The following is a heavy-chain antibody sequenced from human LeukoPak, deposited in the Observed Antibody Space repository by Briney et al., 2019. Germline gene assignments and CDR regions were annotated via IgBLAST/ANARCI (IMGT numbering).Heavy chain of an antibody. V-gene: IGHV4-4*07. D-gene: IGHD2-15*01. CDR3: AKDPANTGGAFDI. Sequence: SETLSLTCTVSGGSISSYYWSWIRQPAGKGLEWIGRIYSSGSTDYNPSLKSRVTMSVDTSKNKFSLKLSSVTAADTAVYYCAKDPANTGGAFDIWGQGTMVTVSS. CDR2: IYSSGST. J-gene: IGHJ3*02. CDR1: GGSISSYY.